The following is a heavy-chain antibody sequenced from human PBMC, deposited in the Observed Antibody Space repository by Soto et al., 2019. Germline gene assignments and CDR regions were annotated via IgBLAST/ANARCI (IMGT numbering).Heavy chain of an antibody. V-gene: IGHV1-69*06. Sequence: SVKVSCKASGGTFSSYAISWVRQAPGQGLEWMGGIIPIFGTANYAQEFQGRVTITADKSTSTAYMELSSLRSEDTAVYYCARGDPNIFGPLPGGDYYGMDVWGQGTTVTVSS. J-gene: IGHJ6*02. D-gene: IGHD3-3*01. CDR1: GGTFSSYA. CDR2: IIPIFGTA. CDR3: ARGDPNIFGPLPGGDYYGMDV.